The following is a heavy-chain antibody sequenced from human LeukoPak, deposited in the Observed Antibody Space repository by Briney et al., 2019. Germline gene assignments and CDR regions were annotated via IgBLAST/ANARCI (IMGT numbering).Heavy chain of an antibody. D-gene: IGHD3-3*01. Sequence: KPSETLSLTCAVYGGSFSGYYWSWIRQPPGKGLEWIGEINHSGSTNYNPSLKSRVTISVDTSKNQFSLKLSSVTAADTAVYYCASYDFWSGHRIGYWGQGTLVTVSS. CDR2: INHSGST. CDR3: ASYDFWSGHRIGY. J-gene: IGHJ4*02. V-gene: IGHV4-34*01. CDR1: GGSFSGYY.